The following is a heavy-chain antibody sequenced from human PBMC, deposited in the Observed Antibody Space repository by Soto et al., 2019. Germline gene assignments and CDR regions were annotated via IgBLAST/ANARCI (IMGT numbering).Heavy chain of an antibody. Sequence: QLQLQESGSGLVKPSQTLSLTCAVSGGSISSGGYSWSWIRQPPGKGLEWIGYIYHSGSTYYNPSPKGRVNISVDRSKNQFSLKLSSVTAADTAVYYCARGGGYYDSSGYWNYWGQGTLVTVSS. V-gene: IGHV4-30-2*01. D-gene: IGHD3-22*01. CDR2: IYHSGST. CDR3: ARGGGYYDSSGYWNY. CDR1: GGSISSGGYS. J-gene: IGHJ4*02.